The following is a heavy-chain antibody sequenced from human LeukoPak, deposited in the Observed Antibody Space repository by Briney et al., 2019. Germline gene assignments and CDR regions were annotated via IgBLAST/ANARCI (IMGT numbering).Heavy chain of an antibody. CDR1: GYSISSGYY. D-gene: IGHD3-22*01. CDR2: IYHSGST. Sequence: SETLSLTCTVSGYSISSGYYWGWIRQPPGKGLEWIGSIYHSGSTYYNPSLKSRVTISVDTSKNQFSLKLSSVTAADTAVYYCARFASIVVSFDYWGQGTLVTVSS. V-gene: IGHV4-38-2*02. CDR3: ARFASIVVSFDY. J-gene: IGHJ4*02.